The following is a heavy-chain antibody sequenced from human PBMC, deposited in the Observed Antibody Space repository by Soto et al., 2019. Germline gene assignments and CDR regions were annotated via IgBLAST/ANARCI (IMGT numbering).Heavy chain of an antibody. CDR3: ARMSSGYNSYYFDY. CDR2: IYYSGST. D-gene: IGHD3-22*01. Sequence: QVQLQESGPGLVKPSQTLSLTCTVSGGSISSGGYYWSWIRQHPGKGLEWIGYIYYSGSTYYNPSLKSRVTKAVDKSKNQFSLKLSSVTAADTAVYYCARMSSGYNSYYFDYWGQGTLVTVSS. CDR1: GGSISSGGYY. J-gene: IGHJ4*02. V-gene: IGHV4-31*03.